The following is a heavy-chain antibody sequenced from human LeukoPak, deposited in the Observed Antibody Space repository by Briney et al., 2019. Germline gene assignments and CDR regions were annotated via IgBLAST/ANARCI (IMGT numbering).Heavy chain of an antibody. CDR1: GGSISSYY. CDR2: IYYSGST. J-gene: IGHJ4*02. Sequence: SETLSLTCTVSGGSISSYYWSWIRQPPGKGLEWIGYIYYSGSTNYNPSLKGRVTISVDTSKNQFSLKLSSVTAADTAVYYCALAVVDWKYYFDYWGQGTLVTVSS. CDR3: ALAVVDWKYYFDY. V-gene: IGHV4-59*08. D-gene: IGHD6-19*01.